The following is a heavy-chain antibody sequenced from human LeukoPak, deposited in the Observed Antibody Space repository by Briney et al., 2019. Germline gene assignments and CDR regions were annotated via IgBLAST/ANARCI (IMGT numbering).Heavy chain of an antibody. CDR3: ARDGYGVGAFDI. CDR2: ISWNSGSI. D-gene: IGHD5-12*01. CDR1: GFTFSSYA. Sequence: GGSLRLSCAASGFTFSSYAMSWVRQAPGKGLEWVSGISWNSGSIGYADSVKGRFTISRDNAKNSLYLQMNSLRAEDTAVYYCARDGYGVGAFDIWGQGTMVTVSS. J-gene: IGHJ3*02. V-gene: IGHV3-9*01.